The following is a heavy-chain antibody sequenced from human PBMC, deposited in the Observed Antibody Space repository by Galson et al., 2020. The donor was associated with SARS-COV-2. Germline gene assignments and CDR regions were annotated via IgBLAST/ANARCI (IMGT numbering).Heavy chain of an antibody. J-gene: IGHJ4*02. CDR2: IYTTGRT. V-gene: IGHV4-61*02. CDR1: GASIRSASSS. CDR3: ARARRWLPLDY. Sequence: SETLSLTCTVSGASIRSASSSWSWIRPPDGKELEWIARIYTTGRTNYHPSLKSPVTISLDTSKHQFSLKLSSVTAADTAVYYCARARRWLPLDYGGQGTLVTVSS. D-gene: IGHD5-18*01.